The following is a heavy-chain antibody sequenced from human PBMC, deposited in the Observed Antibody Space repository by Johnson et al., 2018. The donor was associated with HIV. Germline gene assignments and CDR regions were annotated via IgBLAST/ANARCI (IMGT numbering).Heavy chain of an antibody. CDR1: GFTFNSYA. Sequence: VQLVESGGGVVQPARSLRLSCAASGFTFNSYAMHWVRQAPGKGLEWVSVIYSGGSTYYADSVKGRFTISRDNSKNTLYLQMNSLRAEDTAVYYCARSGNRPWLVRGAFDIWGQGTMVTVSS. V-gene: IGHV3-66*01. CDR2: IYSGGST. D-gene: IGHD6-19*01. J-gene: IGHJ3*02. CDR3: ARSGNRPWLVRGAFDI.